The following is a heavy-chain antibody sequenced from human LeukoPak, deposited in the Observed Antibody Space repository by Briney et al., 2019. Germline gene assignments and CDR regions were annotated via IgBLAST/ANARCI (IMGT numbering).Heavy chain of an antibody. J-gene: IGHJ4*02. V-gene: IGHV4-4*07. CDR2: IHPSGST. CDR1: GDSISSYY. Sequence: SETLSLTCTVSGDSISSYYWSWIRQPAGKGLEWIGRIHPSGSTNYNPSLKSRVTLSVDTSKNQFSLKLNSVTAADTAVYYCARVGSYYGSGSYSRPVDYWGQGTLVTVSS. D-gene: IGHD3-10*01. CDR3: ARVGSYYGSGSYSRPVDY.